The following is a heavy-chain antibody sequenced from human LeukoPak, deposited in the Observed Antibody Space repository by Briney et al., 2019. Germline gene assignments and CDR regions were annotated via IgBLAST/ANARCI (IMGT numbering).Heavy chain of an antibody. CDR2: INHSGSA. CDR3: ASGSGYPNWFDP. V-gene: IGHV4-34*01. J-gene: IGHJ5*02. D-gene: IGHD3-22*01. Sequence: SETLSLTCAVYGGSLSGYYWSWIRQPPGKGLEWIGEINHSGSANYNPSLKSRVTISVDTSKNQFSLKLSSVTAADTAVYYCASGSGYPNWFDPWGQGTLVTVSS. CDR1: GGSLSGYY.